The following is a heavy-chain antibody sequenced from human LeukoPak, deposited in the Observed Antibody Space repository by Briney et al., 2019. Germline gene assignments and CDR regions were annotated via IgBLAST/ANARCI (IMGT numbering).Heavy chain of an antibody. D-gene: IGHD3-22*01. J-gene: IGHJ4*02. V-gene: IGHV3-48*03. CDR2: ISSSGSTI. Sequence: GGSLRLSCAASGFTFSSYEMNWVRQAPGKGLEWVSYISSSGSTIYYADSVKGRFTISRDNAKNSLYLQMNSLRAEDTAVYYCARANMYDSRSPIDYWGQGTLVTVSS. CDR1: GFTFSSYE. CDR3: ARANMYDSRSPIDY.